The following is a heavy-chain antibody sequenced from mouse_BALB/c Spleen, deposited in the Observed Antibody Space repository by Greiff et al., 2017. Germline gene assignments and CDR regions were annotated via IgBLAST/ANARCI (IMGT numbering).Heavy chain of an antibody. D-gene: IGHD2-1*01. Sequence: EVKVVESGGGLVQPKGSLKLSCAASGFTFNTYAMNWVRQAPGKGLEWVARIRSKSNNYATYYADSVKDRFTISRDDSQSMLYLQMNNLKTEDTAMYYCVVGNYPDYWGQGTTLTVSS. J-gene: IGHJ2*01. V-gene: IGHV10-1*02. CDR2: IRSKSNNYAT. CDR3: VVGNYPDY. CDR1: GFTFNTYA.